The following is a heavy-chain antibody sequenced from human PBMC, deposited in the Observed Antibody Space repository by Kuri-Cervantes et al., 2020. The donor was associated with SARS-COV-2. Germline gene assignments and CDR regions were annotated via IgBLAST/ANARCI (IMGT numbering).Heavy chain of an antibody. D-gene: IGHD3-22*01. Sequence: ASVKVSCKGSGYSFTSYWIGWVRQAPGQGLEWMGWISAYNGNTNYAQKFQGRVTITADKSTSTAYMELGSLRSEDTAVYYCSHYYDSSGYYYDYWGQGTLVTVSS. CDR1: GYSFTSYW. V-gene: IGHV1-18*04. CDR2: ISAYNGNT. CDR3: SHYYDSSGYYYDY. J-gene: IGHJ4*02.